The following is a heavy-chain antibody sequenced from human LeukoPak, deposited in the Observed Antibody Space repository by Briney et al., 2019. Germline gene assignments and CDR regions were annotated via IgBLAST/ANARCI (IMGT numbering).Heavy chain of an antibody. J-gene: IGHJ6*04. CDR3: ARARGMVRCMDV. CDR2: INSDGSST. CDR1: GFTFSSYW. Sequence: QPGGSLRLSCAASGFTFSSYWMHWVRQAPGKGLVWVSRINSDGSSTSYVDSVKGRFTISRDNAKNTLYLQMNSLRAEDTAVYYCARARGMVRCMDVWGKGTTVTVSS. V-gene: IGHV3-74*01. D-gene: IGHD3-10*01.